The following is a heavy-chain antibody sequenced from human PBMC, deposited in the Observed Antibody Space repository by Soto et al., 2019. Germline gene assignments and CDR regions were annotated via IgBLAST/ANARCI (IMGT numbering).Heavy chain of an antibody. CDR3: ATGNILTGYYHPPYY. CDR2: FDPEDGET. V-gene: IGHV1-24*01. CDR1: GYTLTELS. Sequence: GASVKVSCKVSGYTLTELSMHWVRQAPGKGLEWMGGFDPEDGETIYAQKFQGRVTMTEDTSTDTAYMELSSLRSEDTAVYYCATGNILTGYYHPPYYWGQGTLVTVSS. D-gene: IGHD3-9*01. J-gene: IGHJ4*02.